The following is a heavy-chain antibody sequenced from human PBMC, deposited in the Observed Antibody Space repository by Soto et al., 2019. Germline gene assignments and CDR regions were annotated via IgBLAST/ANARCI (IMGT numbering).Heavy chain of an antibody. J-gene: IGHJ6*02. V-gene: IGHV3-74*01. CDR1: GFTFSSYW. CDR3: ARDSSEYV. CDR2: INTDGSIT. Sequence: GGSLRLSCAASGFTFSSYWMHWVRQAPGEGLMWVSRINTDGSITTYADSVKGRFTISRDNAKNTLYLQMNSLRAEDTAIYYCARDSSEYVWGQGTTVTVSS. D-gene: IGHD6-6*01.